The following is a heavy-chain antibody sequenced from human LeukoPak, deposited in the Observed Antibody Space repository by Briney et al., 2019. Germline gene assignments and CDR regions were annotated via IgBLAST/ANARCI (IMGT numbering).Heavy chain of an antibody. CDR1: GFTFSNAW. Sequence: GGSLRLSCAASGFTFSNAWMTWVRQAPGKGLEWVANIKQGGSEKNYVDSVEGRFTISRDNAENSLFLQMNSLRVEDTAVYYCAREWQGGIAAAGTRIEGDYWGQGTLVAVSS. CDR3: AREWQGGIAAAGTRIEGDY. D-gene: IGHD6-13*01. CDR2: IKQGGSEK. V-gene: IGHV3-7*01. J-gene: IGHJ4*02.